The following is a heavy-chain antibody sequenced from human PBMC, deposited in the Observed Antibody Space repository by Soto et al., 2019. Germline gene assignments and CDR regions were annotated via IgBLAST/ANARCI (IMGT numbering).Heavy chain of an antibody. CDR1: GLTFSNYW. Sequence: EVQLEESGGTLVQPGGSLRLSCAASGLTFSNYWMSWVRQAPGKGLEWVANIKQDGREKYYVDSVRGRVAISRDHAKNSLSLQMSSLRAEDTAVYYCTKVVGLAGQDWGQGTLVTVSS. D-gene: IGHD6-19*01. CDR3: TKVVGLAGQD. J-gene: IGHJ4*02. CDR2: IKQDGREK. V-gene: IGHV3-7*01.